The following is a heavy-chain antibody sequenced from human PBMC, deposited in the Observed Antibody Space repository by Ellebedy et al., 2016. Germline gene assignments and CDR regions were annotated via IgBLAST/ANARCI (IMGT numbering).Heavy chain of an antibody. D-gene: IGHD2-2*01. CDR1: GYSFTSYW. V-gene: IGHV5-51*01. Sequence: ASVKVSCKGSGYSFTSYWIGWVRQMPGKGLEWMGIIYPGDSDTRYSPSFQGQVTISADKSISTAYLQWSSLKASDTAMYYCARRTCSSTSCYFDYWGQGTLVTVSS. J-gene: IGHJ4*02. CDR3: ARRTCSSTSCYFDY. CDR2: IYPGDSDT.